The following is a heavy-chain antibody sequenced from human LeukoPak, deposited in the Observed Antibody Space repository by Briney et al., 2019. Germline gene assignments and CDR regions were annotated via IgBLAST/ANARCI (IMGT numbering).Heavy chain of an antibody. Sequence: SETLSLTCTVAGYSISSGYYWGWLRQSPGRGLEWIASIYHTGETHYHPSLKSRVSISVDTSNNQFSLRSTSATAADTAMYYCARGRFAELLFDIWGQGTLVTVSS. V-gene: IGHV4-38-2*02. CDR3: ARGRFAELLFDI. CDR2: IYHTGET. D-gene: IGHD3-10*01. CDR1: GYSISSGYY. J-gene: IGHJ4*02.